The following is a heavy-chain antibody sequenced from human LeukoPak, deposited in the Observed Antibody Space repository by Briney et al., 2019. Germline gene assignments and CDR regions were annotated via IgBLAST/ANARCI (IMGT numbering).Heavy chain of an antibody. D-gene: IGHD6-25*01. Sequence: GGSLRLSCAASGFTFSSYAMSWIRQAPGKGLEWVSAISGSGGSTYYADSVKGRFTISRDNAKNSLYLQMNSLRAEDTAVYYCASHSGYYFYMDVWGKGTTVTVSS. CDR3: ASHSGYYFYMDV. J-gene: IGHJ6*03. V-gene: IGHV3-23*01. CDR2: ISGSGGST. CDR1: GFTFSSYA.